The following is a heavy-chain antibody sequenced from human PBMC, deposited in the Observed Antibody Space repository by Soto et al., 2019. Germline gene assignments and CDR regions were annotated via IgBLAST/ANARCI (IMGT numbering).Heavy chain of an antibody. Sequence: PGGSLRLSCAASGFTFSSYAMHWVRQAPGKGLEWVAVISYDGSNKYYADSVKGRFTISRDNSKNTLYLQMNSLRAEDTAVYYCARDRIAVAGTVMDYWGQGTLVTVSS. CDR3: ARDRIAVAGTVMDY. J-gene: IGHJ4*02. CDR1: GFTFSSYA. D-gene: IGHD6-19*01. V-gene: IGHV3-30-3*01. CDR2: ISYDGSNK.